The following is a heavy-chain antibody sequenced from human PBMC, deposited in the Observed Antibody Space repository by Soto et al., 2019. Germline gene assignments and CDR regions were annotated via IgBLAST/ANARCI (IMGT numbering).Heavy chain of an antibody. V-gene: IGHV3-23*01. CDR2: ISGSGGST. J-gene: IGHJ5*02. D-gene: IGHD4-17*01. CDR1: GFTFSSYA. CDR3: AKGRMTVTTSFYWFDP. Sequence: EVQLLESGGGLVQPGGSLRLSCAASGFTFSSYAMSWVRQAPGKGLEWVSAISGSGGSTYYADSVKGRFTISRDNSKNTLYLQMNSLRAEDTAVYYCAKGRMTVTTSFYWFDPWGQGTLVTGSS.